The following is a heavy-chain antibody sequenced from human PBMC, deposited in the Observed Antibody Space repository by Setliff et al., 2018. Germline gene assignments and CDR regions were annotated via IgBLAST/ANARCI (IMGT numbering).Heavy chain of an antibody. D-gene: IGHD2-15*01. CDR1: GYILTSSG. Sequence: ASVKVSCKASGYILTSSGITWVRQAPGQGLEWMGWISGFNGVTNYAQTFQGRITMATXXXTXXXXXXXXXXXXXXXAVYFCALTTLSLCSGGNCPNALDIWGQGTMVTVSS. CDR2: ISGFNGVT. CDR3: ALTTLSLCSGGNCPNALDI. V-gene: IGHV1-18*04. J-gene: IGHJ3*02.